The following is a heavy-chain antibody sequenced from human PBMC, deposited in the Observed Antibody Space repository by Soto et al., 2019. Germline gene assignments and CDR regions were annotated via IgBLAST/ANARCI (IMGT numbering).Heavy chain of an antibody. V-gene: IGHV3-13*01. D-gene: IGHD3-3*01. Sequence: GGSLRLSCAASGFTFSSFDMHWVRQSTGKRLEWVAAISTGGNTYYAGSVKGRFTISRENAENSLYLQMSSLTAEDTALYYCVRDGGPWGQGTLVTVSA. CDR2: ISTGGNT. CDR3: VRDGGP. CDR1: GFTFSSFD. J-gene: IGHJ5*02.